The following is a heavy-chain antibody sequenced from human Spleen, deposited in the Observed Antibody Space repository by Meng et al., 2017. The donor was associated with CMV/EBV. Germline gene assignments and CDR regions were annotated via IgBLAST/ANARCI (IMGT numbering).Heavy chain of an antibody. J-gene: IGHJ4*02. Sequence: QVQLQESGPGLVKPSQTLSLTCTVSGGALSSGTYYWGWIRQLPGKGLEWIAYIHYSGSTYYSPSLKSRVTISVDTSRNQLSLKLSNMTAADTAVYYCARVVPAAILDYWGQGTLVTVSS. CDR2: IHYSGST. CDR3: ARVVPAAILDY. V-gene: IGHV4-31*03. D-gene: IGHD2-2*01. CDR1: GGALSSGTYY.